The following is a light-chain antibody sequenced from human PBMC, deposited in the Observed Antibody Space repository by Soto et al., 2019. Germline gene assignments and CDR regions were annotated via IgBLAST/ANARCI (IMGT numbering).Light chain of an antibody. CDR3: QQSYKKRT. CDR1: QSISNY. Sequence: DIQMTQSPSSLYASVGDRVIITCRASQSISNYLNWYQQEPGKAPKRLIYSASTLQGGVPSRFSGGGSGTHLTLTISSLQPEDFATYFCQQSYKKRTFGQGTKVEIK. V-gene: IGKV1-39*01. J-gene: IGKJ1*01. CDR2: SAS.